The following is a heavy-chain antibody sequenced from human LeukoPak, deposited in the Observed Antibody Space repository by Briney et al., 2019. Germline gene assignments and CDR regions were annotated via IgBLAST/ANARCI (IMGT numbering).Heavy chain of an antibody. V-gene: IGHV5-51*01. CDR1: GYSFTTYW. CDR2: IYPGGSET. D-gene: IGHD5-24*01. Sequence: GESLKISCKGSGYSFTTYWIGWVRQMSGKGLEWMGIIYPGGSETRYDPSFQGQVTISADSSTSTAYLQWSSLRASDTAMYYCARASRDGYNQNFDYWGQGTLVTVSS. CDR3: ARASRDGYNQNFDY. J-gene: IGHJ4*02.